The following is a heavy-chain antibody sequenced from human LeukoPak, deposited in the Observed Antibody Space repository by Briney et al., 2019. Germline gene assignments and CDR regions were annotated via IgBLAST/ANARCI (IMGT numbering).Heavy chain of an antibody. D-gene: IGHD2-15*01. J-gene: IGHJ6*03. CDR3: ARGRGGKYCSGGSCYSYDYYYYYMDV. CDR1: GYTFTSYG. V-gene: IGHV1-18*01. CDR2: ISAYNGNT. Sequence: ASVKVSCKASGYTFTSYGISWVRQAPGQGLEWMGWISAYNGNTNYAQKLQGRVTMTTDTSTSTAYMELRSLRSDDTAVYYCARGRGGKYCSGGSCYSYDYYYYYMDVWGKGTTVTASS.